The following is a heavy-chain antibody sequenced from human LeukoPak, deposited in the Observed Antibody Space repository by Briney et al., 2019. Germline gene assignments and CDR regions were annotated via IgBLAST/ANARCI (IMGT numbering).Heavy chain of an antibody. CDR2: IYYSGST. Sequence: PSETLSLTCTVSGGSINSSSYYWGWIRQPPGKGLEWVGNIYYSGSTYYNPSLKSRVTISVDTSKNQFSLKLSSVTAADTAVYYCAGGGGHSFGLGAFDIWGQGTMVTVSS. CDR1: GGSINSSSYY. V-gene: IGHV4-39*01. J-gene: IGHJ3*02. CDR3: AGGGGHSFGLGAFDI. D-gene: IGHD5-18*01.